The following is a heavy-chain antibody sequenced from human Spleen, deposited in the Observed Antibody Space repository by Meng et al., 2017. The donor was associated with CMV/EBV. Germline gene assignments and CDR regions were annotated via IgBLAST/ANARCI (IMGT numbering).Heavy chain of an antibody. CDR3: ARSLRFSPMGP. J-gene: IGHJ5*02. V-gene: IGHV1-2*02. D-gene: IGHD3-3*01. CDR2: INPKSGGT. CDR1: GYTFIGYY. Sequence: ASVKVSCKTSGYTFIGYYIHWVRQAPGQGLEWMGWINPKSGGTKYAQKFQDRVTMTRDTSINTAYMGLSSLTSGDTAVYYCARSLRFSPMGPWGQGTLVTVSS.